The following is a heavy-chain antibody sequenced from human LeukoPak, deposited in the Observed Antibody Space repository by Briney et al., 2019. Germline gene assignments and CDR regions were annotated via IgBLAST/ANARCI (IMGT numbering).Heavy chain of an antibody. V-gene: IGHV4-61*01. CDR3: ARVERAYFDL. J-gene: IGHJ2*01. CDR1: GGSVSSGSYY. Sequence: SETLSLTCTVSGGSVSSGSYYWSWIWQPPGKGLEWIGYIYYSGSTNYNPSLKSRVTISVDTSKNQLSLKLSSVTAADTAVYYCARVERAYFDLWGRGTLVTVPS. CDR2: IYYSGST. D-gene: IGHD6-25*01.